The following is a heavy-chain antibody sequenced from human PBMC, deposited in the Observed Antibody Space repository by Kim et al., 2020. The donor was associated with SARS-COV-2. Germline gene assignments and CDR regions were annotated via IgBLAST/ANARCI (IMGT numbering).Heavy chain of an antibody. CDR1: GDSVSTVSTV. CDR2: TYHGSKWYN. J-gene: IGHJ3*01. CDR3: ASYPSGTRRAFDV. Sequence: SQTLSLTCAISGDSVSTVSTVWNWIRQSPSRGIGWLGRTYHGSKWYNDYAVSVKSRITISPDTSKNQFSLQLNSVTPEDTAVYLCASYPSGTRRAFDVWGQGTMFTFSS. D-gene: IGHD6-13*01. V-gene: IGHV6-1*01.